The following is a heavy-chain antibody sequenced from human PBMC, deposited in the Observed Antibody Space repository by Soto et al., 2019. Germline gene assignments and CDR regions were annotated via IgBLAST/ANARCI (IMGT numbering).Heavy chain of an antibody. V-gene: IGHV1-18*01. CDR2: ISLYSDGT. CDR3: ARVAPGAEAWFGP. CDR1: GYSFSNYG. Sequence: GXSVKVSCNTSGYSFSNYGITWVRQAPGQPLEWLGWISLYSDGTNYAQKFQGRVSMTTDTSTTTAYMELRSLRSDDTAVYYCARVAPGAEAWFGPWGQGTLVTVSS. J-gene: IGHJ5*02. D-gene: IGHD2-2*01.